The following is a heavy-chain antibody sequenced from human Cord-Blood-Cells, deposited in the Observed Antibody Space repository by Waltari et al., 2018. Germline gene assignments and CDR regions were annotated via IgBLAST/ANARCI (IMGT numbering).Heavy chain of an antibody. CDR3: ARVDFWSGYYFDY. V-gene: IGHV3-53*01. CDR1: GFTVSSNY. J-gene: IGHJ4*02. Sequence: EVQLVESGGGLIQPGGSLRLSCAASGFTVSSNYMSWVRQAPGKGLEWVSVIYSGGSTYYADSVKGRFTISRDNSKNTLYLQMNSLRAEDTAVYYCARVDFWSGYYFDYWGQGTLVTVSS. CDR2: IYSGGST. D-gene: IGHD3-3*01.